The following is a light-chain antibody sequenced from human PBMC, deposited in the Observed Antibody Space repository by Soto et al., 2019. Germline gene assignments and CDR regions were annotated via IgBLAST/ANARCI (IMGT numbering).Light chain of an antibody. J-gene: IGKJ2*01. V-gene: IGKV1-5*01. CDR3: QQYDSYSPYT. CDR1: QTIRIY. CDR2: HAS. Sequence: DIQMTQSPSFLSASVGDRVTITCRASQTIRIYLAWSQQKPGKAPKLLIYHASRLESGVPSRFSGSGSGREFTLTISSLQPDDFATYYCQQYDSYSPYTFGQGTTVDIK.